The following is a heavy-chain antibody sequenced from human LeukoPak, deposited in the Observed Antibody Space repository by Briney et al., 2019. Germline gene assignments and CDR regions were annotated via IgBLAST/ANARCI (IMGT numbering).Heavy chain of an antibody. CDR1: GGSISSGGYS. CDR2: VYYSGST. Sequence: PSETLSLTCTVSGGSISSGGYSWSWIRQPPGKGLEWIGYVYYSGSTYSNPSLKSRVTISVDTSKNQFSLKLSSVTAADTAVYYCARVEEGYGSGRRENYYYYYMDVWGKGTTVTISS. D-gene: IGHD3-10*01. V-gene: IGHV4-30-4*07. J-gene: IGHJ6*03. CDR3: ARVEEGYGSGRRENYYYYYMDV.